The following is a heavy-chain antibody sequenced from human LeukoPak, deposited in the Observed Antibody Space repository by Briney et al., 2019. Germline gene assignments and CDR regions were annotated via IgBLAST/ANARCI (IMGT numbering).Heavy chain of an antibody. CDR2: ISISGGST. V-gene: IGHV3-23*01. CDR1: GFTFSSYS. J-gene: IGHJ4*02. Sequence: GGSLRPSCAASGFTFSSYSMTWVRQAPDKGLEWVSTISISGGSTFYADSVKGRFTISRDDSKSTLYLQMNMLRVEDTAVYYCAKDPMSYGGHYLDSWGQGTLVTVSS. CDR3: AKDPMSYGGHYLDS. D-gene: IGHD4-23*01.